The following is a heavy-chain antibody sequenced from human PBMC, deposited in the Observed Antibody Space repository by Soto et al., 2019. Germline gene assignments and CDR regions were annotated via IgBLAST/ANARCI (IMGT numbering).Heavy chain of an antibody. V-gene: IGHV3-74*01. CDR2: VNNDGSGT. CDR3: ARESEDLTSNFDY. Sequence: EVQLVESGGGLVQPGGSLRLSCAAYGYTFSSYWIHWVRQAPGKGLVWVSRVNNDGSGTAYADSVEGRFTISRDNAKNTVYLQLNSLRAEDTAVYYCARESEDLTSNFDYWGQGTLVTVSS. J-gene: IGHJ4*02. CDR1: GYTFSSYW.